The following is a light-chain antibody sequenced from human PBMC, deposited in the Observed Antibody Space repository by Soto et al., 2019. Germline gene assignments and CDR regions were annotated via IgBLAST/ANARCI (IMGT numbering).Light chain of an antibody. V-gene: IGKV3-11*01. Sequence: EIVLTQSPATLSLSPGERATLSCRASQSVSSYLAWYQQKPGQAPRLLIYDASNRATGIPARFSGSGSGTDFTLTISSLEPEEFTVYYCQQYNKWPLTFGQGTKVDI. J-gene: IGKJ1*01. CDR3: QQYNKWPLT. CDR1: QSVSSY. CDR2: DAS.